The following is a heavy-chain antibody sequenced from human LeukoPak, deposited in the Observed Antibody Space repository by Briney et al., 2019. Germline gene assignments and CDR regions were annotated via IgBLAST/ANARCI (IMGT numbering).Heavy chain of an antibody. CDR1: GFTFSSYG. CDR2: IRYDGSNK. Sequence: PGGSLRLSCAASGFTFSSYGMHWVRQAPGKGLEWVAFIRYDGSNKYYADSVKGRFTISRDNSKNTLYLQMNNLRADDTAVYYCATRYCSGTSCYRGAFDVWGQGTMVTVSS. CDR3: ATRYCSGTSCYRGAFDV. V-gene: IGHV3-30*02. D-gene: IGHD2-2*02. J-gene: IGHJ3*01.